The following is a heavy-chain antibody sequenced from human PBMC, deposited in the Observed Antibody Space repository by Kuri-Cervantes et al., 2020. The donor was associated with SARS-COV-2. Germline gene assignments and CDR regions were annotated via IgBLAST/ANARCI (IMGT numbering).Heavy chain of an antibody. Sequence: SETLSLTCTVSGGSISSYYWSWIRQPAGKGLEWIGRIYTSGSTNYNPSLKGRVTMSVDTSKNQFSLKLSSVTAADTAVYYCARGASIAARYYFDYWGQGTLVTVSS. CDR3: ARGASIAARYYFDY. CDR1: GGSISSYY. V-gene: IGHV4-4*07. D-gene: IGHD6-6*01. CDR2: IYTSGST. J-gene: IGHJ4*02.